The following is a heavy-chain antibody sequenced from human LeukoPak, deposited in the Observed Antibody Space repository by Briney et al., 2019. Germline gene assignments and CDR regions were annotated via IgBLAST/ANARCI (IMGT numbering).Heavy chain of an antibody. CDR1: EFTFSRYA. CDR2: ISGSGSST. J-gene: IGHJ6*02. Sequence: PGGSLRLSCAASEFTFSRYAMSWVRQAPGKGLEWVSGISGSGSSTYYADSVKGRFTISRDNFKNTLYLQMNSLRAEDTAVYYCAKARTSYYNGMDVWGQGTTVTVS. CDR3: AKARTSYYNGMDV. V-gene: IGHV3-23*01.